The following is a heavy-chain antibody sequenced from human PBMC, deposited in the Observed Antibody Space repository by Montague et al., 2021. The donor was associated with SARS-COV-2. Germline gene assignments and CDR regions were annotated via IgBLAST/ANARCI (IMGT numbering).Heavy chain of an antibody. J-gene: IGHJ4*02. D-gene: IGHD2-15*01. Sequence: SRRLSWAASGFPLSSYWMHWVRQAPGKGLVWVAQINADGSSTNYADSVKGRFTISRDNAKNTLYLQMNSLRAEDTAVYYCTSLARMDYWGQGTLLTVSS. CDR3: TSLARMDY. V-gene: IGHV3-74*01. CDR2: INADGSST. CDR1: GFPLSSYW.